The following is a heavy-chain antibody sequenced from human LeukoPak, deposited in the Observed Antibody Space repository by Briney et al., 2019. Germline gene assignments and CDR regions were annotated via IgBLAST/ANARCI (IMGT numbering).Heavy chain of an antibody. CDR3: AKNEVGATGYNWFDP. CDR2: ISYDGSNK. D-gene: IGHD1-26*01. J-gene: IGHJ5*02. CDR1: GFTFSSYG. Sequence: PGRSLRLSCAASGFTFSSYGMHWVRQAPGKGLEWVAVISYDGSNKYYADSVKGRFTISRDNSKNTLYLQMNSLRAEDTAVYYCAKNEVGATGYNWFDPWGQGTLVTVSS. V-gene: IGHV3-30*18.